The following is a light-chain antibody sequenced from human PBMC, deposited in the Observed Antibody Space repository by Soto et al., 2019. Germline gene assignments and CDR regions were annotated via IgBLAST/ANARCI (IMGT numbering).Light chain of an antibody. V-gene: IGKV1-5*01. CDR3: QQYTSYSLT. CDR1: QSISSW. Sequence: DIQMTQSPSTLSVSVGDRVTITCRASQSISSWLAWYQQKPGKAPTLLIYDASSLASGVPSRFSGSGSGTEFTLTISSLQPDDFATYYCQQYTSYSLTFGGGTKVEIK. CDR2: DAS. J-gene: IGKJ4*01.